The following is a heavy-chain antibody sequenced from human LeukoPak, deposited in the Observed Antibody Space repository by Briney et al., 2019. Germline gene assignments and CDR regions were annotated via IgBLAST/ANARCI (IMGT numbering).Heavy chain of an antibody. CDR1: GFTFDDYT. J-gene: IGHJ3*02. V-gene: IGHV3-43*01. Sequence: GGSLRLSCAASGFTFDDYTMHWVRQAPGKGLEWVSLISWDGGSTYYADSVKGRFTISRDNSKNSLYLQMNSLRTEDTALYYCAIEALRQGAFDIWGQGTMVTVSS. D-gene: IGHD3-16*01. CDR3: AIEALRQGAFDI. CDR2: ISWDGGST.